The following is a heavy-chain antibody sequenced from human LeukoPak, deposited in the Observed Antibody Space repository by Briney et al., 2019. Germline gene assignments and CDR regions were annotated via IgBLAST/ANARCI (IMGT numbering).Heavy chain of an antibody. V-gene: IGHV1-24*01. Sequence: ASVKGSCKVSGNTLSELSMHWVRQAPGKGLEWMGGVDPEDDKNIYAQKFQGRVTMTEDTSTDTAYMELSNLRSEDTAVYYCATDHQWQLLGYWGQGTLVSVSS. J-gene: IGHJ4*02. CDR1: GNTLSELS. CDR2: VDPEDDKN. D-gene: IGHD1-26*01. CDR3: ATDHQWQLLGY.